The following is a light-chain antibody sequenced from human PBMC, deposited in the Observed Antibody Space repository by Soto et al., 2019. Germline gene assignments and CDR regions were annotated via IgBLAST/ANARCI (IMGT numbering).Light chain of an antibody. Sequence: EIVMTQSPATLSVSPGERATLSCRASQSVGSNLAWYQQKPGQAPRLLIYGASTRATDIPARFSGSGSGTKFTITISSLKSEDFAIYICQQYNNWPPDRTFGQGTKVEIK. CDR2: GAS. V-gene: IGKV3-15*01. J-gene: IGKJ1*01. CDR1: QSVGSN. CDR3: QQYNNWPPDRT.